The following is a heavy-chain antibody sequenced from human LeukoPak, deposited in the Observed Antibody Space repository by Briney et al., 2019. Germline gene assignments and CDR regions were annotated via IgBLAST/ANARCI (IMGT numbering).Heavy chain of an antibody. J-gene: IGHJ4*02. Sequence: SETLSLTCTVSGGSISSYYWSWIRQPPGKGLEWIGYIYYSGSTNYNPSLKSRVTISVDTSKNQFSLKLSSVTAADTAVYYCARENPSSGWHEYWGQGTLVTVSS. V-gene: IGHV4-59*01. CDR1: GGSISSYY. CDR2: IYYSGST. D-gene: IGHD6-19*01. CDR3: ARENPSSGWHEY.